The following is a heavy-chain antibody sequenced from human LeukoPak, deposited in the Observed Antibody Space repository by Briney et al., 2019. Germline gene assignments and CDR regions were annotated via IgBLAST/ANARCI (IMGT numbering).Heavy chain of an antibody. V-gene: IGHV1-69*13. D-gene: IGHD6-13*01. CDR3: AREVAGLNFDY. J-gene: IGHJ4*02. CDR1: GYTFTSNG. CDR2: IIPIFGTA. Sequence: SVKVSCKASGYTFTSNGISWVRQAPGQGLEWMGGIIPIFGTANYAQKFQGRVTITADESTSTAYMELSSLRSEDTAVYYCAREVAGLNFDYWGQGTLVTVSS.